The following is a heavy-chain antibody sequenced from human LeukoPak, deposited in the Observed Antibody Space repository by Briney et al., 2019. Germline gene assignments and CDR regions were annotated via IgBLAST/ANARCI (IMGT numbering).Heavy chain of an antibody. V-gene: IGHV3-48*03. CDR3: AGRMTTVTEGPFDY. Sequence: PGGSLRLSCAASGFTFSSYEMNWVRQAPGKGLEWVSYMSSSGSTIYYADSVKGRFTISRDNAKNSLYLQMNSLRAEDTAVYYCAGRMTTVTEGPFDYWGQGTLVTVPS. D-gene: IGHD4-17*01. J-gene: IGHJ4*02. CDR2: MSSSGSTI. CDR1: GFTFSSYE.